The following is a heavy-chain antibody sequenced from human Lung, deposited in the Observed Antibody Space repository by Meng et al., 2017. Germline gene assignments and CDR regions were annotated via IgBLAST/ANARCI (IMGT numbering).Heavy chain of an antibody. CDR2: INHSGSN. J-gene: IGHJ4*02. D-gene: IGHD4-11*01. Sequence: QVQRPRWGAGLLKPSETLSLTCVVAGGSFSDYCWSWIRPPQGKGLEWIGEINHSGSNNYNPSLESRASIAVDTSQNNLSLKLSSVTAADSAVYYCARGPTTMAHDFDYWGQGTLVTVSS. CDR3: ARGPTTMAHDFDY. CDR1: GGSFSDYC. V-gene: IGHV4-34*01.